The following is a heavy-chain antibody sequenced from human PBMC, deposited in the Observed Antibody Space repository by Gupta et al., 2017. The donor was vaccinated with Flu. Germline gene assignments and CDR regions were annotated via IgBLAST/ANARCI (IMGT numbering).Heavy chain of an antibody. Sequence: RGSYWSWIRQTPGKGPEWIGEIDHSGGTNYNPSRKSPVTMSVDTSKKQFSLNLYSVTAADKAIYYCTRLGGVTVGYNWFDPWGQGTLVPVSS. CDR3: TRLGGVTVGYNWFDP. CDR2: IDHSGGT. V-gene: IGHV4-34*01. J-gene: IGHJ5*02. CDR1: RGSY. D-gene: IGHD4-4*01.